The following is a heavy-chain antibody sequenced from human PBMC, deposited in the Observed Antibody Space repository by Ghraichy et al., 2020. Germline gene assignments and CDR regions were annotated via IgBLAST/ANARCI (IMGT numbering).Heavy chain of an antibody. J-gene: IGHJ6*02. V-gene: IGHV4-39*01. Sequence: SETLSLTCTVSGGSISSTSYYWGWIRQPPGKGLEWIGSIYYSGSTNYNPSLKSRVTISVDTSKNQFSLNLSSVTAADTAVYYCARHERFLSYYGMDVWGQGTTVTVSS. CDR3: ARHERFLSYYGMDV. D-gene: IGHD3-3*01. CDR2: IYYSGST. CDR1: GGSISSTSYY.